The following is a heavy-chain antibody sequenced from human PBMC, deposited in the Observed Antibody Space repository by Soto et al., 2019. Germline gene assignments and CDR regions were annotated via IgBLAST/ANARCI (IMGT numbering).Heavy chain of an antibody. CDR3: ARYYYDSSGYRAFDY. J-gene: IGHJ4*02. CDR2: ISSSSSTI. D-gene: IGHD3-22*01. CDR1: GFTFSSYS. Sequence: SGGSLRLSCAASGFTFSSYSMNWVRQAPGKGLEWVSYISSSSSTIYYADSVKGRFTISRDNAKNSLYLQMNSLRDEDTAVYYCARYYYDSSGYRAFDYWGQGTLVTVSS. V-gene: IGHV3-48*02.